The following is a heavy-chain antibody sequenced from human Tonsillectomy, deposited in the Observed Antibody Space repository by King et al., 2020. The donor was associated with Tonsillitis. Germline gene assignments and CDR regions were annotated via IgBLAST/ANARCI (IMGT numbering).Heavy chain of an antibody. V-gene: IGHV3-23*04. CDR3: AKFALLTMVRDLRPSYGMDV. CDR2: ISGSGGGT. CDR1: GFTSNTYA. Sequence: VQLVESGGGLVQPGGSLRLSCAASGFTSNTYAMSWVRQAPGKGLEWVSAISGSGGGTYYADSVKGRFTISRDSSKNTLYLQMNSLRAEDTAVYYCAKFALLTMVRDLRPSYGMDVWGQGTTVTVSS. D-gene: IGHD3-10*01. J-gene: IGHJ6*02.